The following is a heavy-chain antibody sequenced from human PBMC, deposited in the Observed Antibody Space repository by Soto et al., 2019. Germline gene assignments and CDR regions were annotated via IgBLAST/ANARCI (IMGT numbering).Heavy chain of an antibody. J-gene: IGHJ5*01. CDR3: ASSSRAFDF. CDR2: IYYSGST. D-gene: IGHD2-2*01. V-gene: IGHV4-39*01. CDR1: GGSIRSSDFY. Sequence: GTLSLTCTVSGGSIRSSDFYWGWIRQSPGKGLEWIGSIYYSGSTYYNPSLKSRVTISVDTSKNQFSLKLSSVTAADTSVYYCASSSRAFDFWGQGSPVTVSS.